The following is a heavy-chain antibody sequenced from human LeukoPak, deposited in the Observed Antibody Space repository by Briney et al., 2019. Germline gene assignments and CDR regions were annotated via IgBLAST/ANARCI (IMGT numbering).Heavy chain of an antibody. J-gene: IGHJ6*02. Sequence: ASVKVSCKASGYTFTGYYMHWVRQAPRQRLEWMGWINAGNGNTKYSQTFQGRVTITRDTSASTAYMELSSLRSEDTAVYYCARMGAKTVVEPAAKVGDYDYYGMDVWGLGTTVTVSS. V-gene: IGHV1-3*01. CDR1: GYTFTGYY. D-gene: IGHD2-2*01. CDR2: INAGNGNT. CDR3: ARMGAKTVVEPAAKVGDYDYYGMDV.